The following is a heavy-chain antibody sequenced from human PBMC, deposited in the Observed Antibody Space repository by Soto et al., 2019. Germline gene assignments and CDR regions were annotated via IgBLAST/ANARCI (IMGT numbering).Heavy chain of an antibody. V-gene: IGHV3-23*01. CDR2: ISVTGGST. J-gene: IGHJ4*02. Sequence: GGSLRLSCAASGFIFSNYAMSWVRQAPGKGLEWVSAISVTGGSTHYADSMKGRFTISRDNSKNTLSLQMSGLRAEDTAVYYCAKETGSGAWYPVDYWGQGTLVTVSS. CDR3: AKETGSGAWYPVDY. D-gene: IGHD6-19*01. CDR1: GFIFSNYA.